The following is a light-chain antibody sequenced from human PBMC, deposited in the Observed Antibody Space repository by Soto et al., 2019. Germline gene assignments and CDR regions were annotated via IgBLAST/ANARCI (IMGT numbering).Light chain of an antibody. V-gene: IGKV3-11*01. CDR3: QQRSKLIT. CDR1: QSVSSY. Sequence: EIVLTHSPGTVSLSPGQRATLSSRASQSVSSYLAWYQQKPGQAPRLLVYDASNRATGIPARFSGSGSGTDFTLTISSLEPEDFAVYYCQQRSKLITFGQGTRLEIK. J-gene: IGKJ5*01. CDR2: DAS.